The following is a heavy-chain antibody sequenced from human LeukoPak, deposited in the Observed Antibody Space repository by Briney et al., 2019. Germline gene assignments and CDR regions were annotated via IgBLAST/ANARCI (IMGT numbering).Heavy chain of an antibody. Sequence: PSETLSLTCTVSGYSISSISSTYYWGWVRQSPGKGLEWIGSIYHSGSTYYNPSLQSRVTISIDTSKNQFSLKLSSVTAADTAVYYCARTDVWFDPWGQGTLVTVSS. CDR1: GYSISSISSTYY. CDR3: ARTDVWFDP. CDR2: IYHSGST. J-gene: IGHJ5*02. V-gene: IGHV4-38-2*02.